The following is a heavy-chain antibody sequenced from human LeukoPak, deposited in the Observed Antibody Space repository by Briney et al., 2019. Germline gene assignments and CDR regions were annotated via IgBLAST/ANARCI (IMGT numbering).Heavy chain of an antibody. J-gene: IGHJ4*02. D-gene: IGHD6-19*01. Sequence: GGSLRLSCAASGFTFNTYAMTWVRQAPGKGLEWVSSISGNSAFIYYADSVRGRFTISRDNAKNSLYLQISSLRAEDTAVYYCARGHTSGWSNFDCWGLGTLVTVSS. CDR1: GFTFNTYA. CDR2: ISGNSAFI. CDR3: ARGHTSGWSNFDC. V-gene: IGHV3-21*01.